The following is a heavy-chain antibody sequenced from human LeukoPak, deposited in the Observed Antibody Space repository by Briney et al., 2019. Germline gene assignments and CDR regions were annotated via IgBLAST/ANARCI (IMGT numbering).Heavy chain of an antibody. CDR3: ARDPRPSNYYGSGSHPDY. V-gene: IGHV1-46*01. D-gene: IGHD3-10*01. CDR2: INPSGGST. J-gene: IGHJ4*02. CDR1: GYTFTSYY. Sequence: ASVKVSCKASGYTFTSYYMHWVRQAPGQGLEWMGIINPSGGSTSYAQKFQGRVTMTRDTSTSTVYMELSSLRSEDTAVYYCARDPRPSNYYGSGSHPDYWGQGTLVTVSS.